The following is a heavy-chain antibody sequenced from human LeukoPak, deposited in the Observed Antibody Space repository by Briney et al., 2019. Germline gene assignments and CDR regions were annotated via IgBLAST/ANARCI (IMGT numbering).Heavy chain of an antibody. J-gene: IGHJ4*02. D-gene: IGHD3-16*02. CDR1: GRSFSGYY. CDR3: ASRSRGLFDY. Sequence: SETLSLTCAVYGRSFSGYYRSWIRQPPGKGLEWIGEINHSGSTNHNPSLKSRVTLSVDTSKNQFSLKLSSVTAADTAVYYCASRSRGLFDYWGQGTLVTVSS. V-gene: IGHV4-34*01. CDR2: INHSGST.